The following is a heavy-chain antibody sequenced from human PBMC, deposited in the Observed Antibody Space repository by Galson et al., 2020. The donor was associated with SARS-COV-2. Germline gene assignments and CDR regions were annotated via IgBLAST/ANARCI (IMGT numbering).Heavy chain of an antibody. CDR2: INQDGSAK. D-gene: IGHD6-19*01. CDR1: GFTISNYW. J-gene: IGHJ4*02. Sequence: QAGGSLRLSCAASGFTISNYWMRWVRQAPGKGPERVADINQDGSAKFYVDSVRGRFTISKDHAQSSVFLQMDSLRDEDTAIYYCARGTRHSGWFYDYWGRGTQVTVSS. CDR3: ARGTRHSGWFYDY. V-gene: IGHV3-7*01.